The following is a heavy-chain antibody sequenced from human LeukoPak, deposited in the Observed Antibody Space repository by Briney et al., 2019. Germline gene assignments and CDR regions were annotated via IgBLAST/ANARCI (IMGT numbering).Heavy chain of an antibody. CDR1: GFTVSSNY. Sequence: PGGSLRLSCAASGFTVSSNYMSWVRQSPGKGLEWFSVVYSGGSTYYADSVKGRITISRDNSKNTLYLQMNSLRPEDTAVYYCATTYCTSISCYPYYFDYWGQGTLVTVSS. D-gene: IGHD2-2*01. CDR2: VYSGGST. J-gene: IGHJ4*02. CDR3: ATTYCTSISCYPYYFDY. V-gene: IGHV3-53*01.